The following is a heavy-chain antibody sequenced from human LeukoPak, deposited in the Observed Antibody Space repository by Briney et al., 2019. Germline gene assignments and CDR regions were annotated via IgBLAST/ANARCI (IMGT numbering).Heavy chain of an antibody. Sequence: PGGSLRLSCAASGFIFSTYAMSWVRQAPGKGLEWVSAISGSGGSTYYADSVKGRFTISRDNSKNTLYLQMNSLRAEDTAVYYCAKDRPSNRVPGLRGFDPWGQGTLVTVSS. J-gene: IGHJ5*02. CDR3: AKDRPSNRVPGLRGFDP. CDR1: GFIFSTYA. V-gene: IGHV3-23*01. CDR2: ISGSGGST. D-gene: IGHD1-14*01.